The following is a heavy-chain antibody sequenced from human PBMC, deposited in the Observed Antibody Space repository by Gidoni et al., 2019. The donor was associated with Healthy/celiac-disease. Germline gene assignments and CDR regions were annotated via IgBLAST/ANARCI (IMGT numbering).Heavy chain of an antibody. CDR3: ARSSPFMADFDY. J-gene: IGHJ4*02. V-gene: IGHV4-39*01. CDR2: SYYSGST. CDR1: GGSISSSSYY. D-gene: IGHD3-10*01. Sequence: QLQLPESCPGLVQPSETLSLTCTVSGGSISSSSYYWGGIRQPQGKGLEWIGRSYYSGSTYYNPSLKSRVTISVDTSKNQFSLKLSSVTAADTAVYYCARSSPFMADFDYWGQGTLVTVSS.